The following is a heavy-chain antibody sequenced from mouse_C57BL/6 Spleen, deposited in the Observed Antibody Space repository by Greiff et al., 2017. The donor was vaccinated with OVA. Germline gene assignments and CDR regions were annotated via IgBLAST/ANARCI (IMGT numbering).Heavy chain of an antibody. V-gene: IGHV2-2*01. CDR2: IWSGGST. D-gene: IGHD1-1*01. Sequence: VQLQESGPGLVQPSQSLSITCTVSGFSLTSYGVHWVRQSPGKGLEWLGVIWSGGSTDYNAAFISRLSISKDNSKSQVFFKMNSLQADDTAIYYCASPLTTVVGGYYAMDYWGQGTSVTVSS. CDR3: ASPLTTVVGGYYAMDY. CDR1: GFSLTSYG. J-gene: IGHJ4*01.